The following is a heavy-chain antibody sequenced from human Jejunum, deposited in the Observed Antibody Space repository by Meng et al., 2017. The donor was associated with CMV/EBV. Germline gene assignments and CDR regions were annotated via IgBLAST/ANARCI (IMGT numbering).Heavy chain of an antibody. J-gene: IGHJ5*02. V-gene: IGHV1-18*01. Sequence: VQRLRLGAGVTNPGASVKVSVKASGYTFTSYGISWVRQAPGQGLEWMGWISAYHGNTNHAPKLQGRVTMTPDTSTSTAYMELRSLRSDDTAVYYCARNRPRGVATGANWFDPWGQGPLVTVSS. CDR2: ISAYHGNT. CDR3: ARNRPRGVATGANWFDP. CDR1: GYTFTSYG. D-gene: IGHD5-12*01.